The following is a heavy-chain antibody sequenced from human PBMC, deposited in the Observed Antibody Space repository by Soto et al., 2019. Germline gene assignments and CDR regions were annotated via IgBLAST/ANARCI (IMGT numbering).Heavy chain of an antibody. V-gene: IGHV3-33*01. J-gene: IGHJ4*02. CDR3: ARDLGYSYGPFDD. CDR1: GFTFSSYG. CDR2: IWYDGSNK. Sequence: PGGSLRLSCAASGFTFSSYGMHWVRQAPGKGLEWVAVIWYDGSNKYYADSVKGRFTISRDNSKNTLYLQMNSLRAEDTAVYYCARDLGYSYGPFDDWGQGTLVTVSS. D-gene: IGHD5-18*01.